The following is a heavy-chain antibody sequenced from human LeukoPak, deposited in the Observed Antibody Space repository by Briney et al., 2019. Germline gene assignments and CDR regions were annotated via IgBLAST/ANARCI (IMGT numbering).Heavy chain of an antibody. CDR1: GFTFSSYE. Sequence: GGSLRLSCAASGFTFSSYEMNWVRQAPGKGLKWVSYISSSGSTIYYADSVKGRFTISRDNAKNSLYLQMNSLRAEDTAVYYCARGSYCSGGSCHLFDYWGQGTLVTVSS. J-gene: IGHJ4*02. CDR2: ISSSGSTI. D-gene: IGHD2-15*01. V-gene: IGHV3-48*03. CDR3: ARGSYCSGGSCHLFDY.